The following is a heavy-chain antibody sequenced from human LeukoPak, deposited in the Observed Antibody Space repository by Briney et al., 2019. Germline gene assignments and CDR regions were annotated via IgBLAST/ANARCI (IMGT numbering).Heavy chain of an antibody. CDR1: GFTFDDYA. D-gene: IGHD3-22*01. V-gene: IGHV3-9*01. Sequence: GGSLRLSCAASGFTFDDYAMHWVRQAPGKGLEWVSGLSWNSGSIGYAESVKGRFTISRDNAKNSLYLQMNSLRAEDTALYYCAKDHYYYDSSGYFDYWGQGTLVTVSS. CDR3: AKDHYYYDSSGYFDY. CDR2: LSWNSGSI. J-gene: IGHJ4*02.